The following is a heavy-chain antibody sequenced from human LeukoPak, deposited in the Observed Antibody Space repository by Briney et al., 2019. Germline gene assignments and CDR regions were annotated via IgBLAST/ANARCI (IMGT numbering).Heavy chain of an antibody. Sequence: QPGGSLRLSCSASGFTFSSYAMHWVRQAPGKGLEYVSAISSNGGSTYYADSVKGRFTISRDNSKNTLYLQMSSLRAEDTAVYYCVRYCSDGSGYYYCDHWGQGTLVTVSS. J-gene: IGHJ4*02. V-gene: IGHV3-64D*06. CDR2: ISSNGGST. CDR3: VRYCSDGSGYYYCDH. D-gene: IGHD3-22*01. CDR1: GFTFSSYA.